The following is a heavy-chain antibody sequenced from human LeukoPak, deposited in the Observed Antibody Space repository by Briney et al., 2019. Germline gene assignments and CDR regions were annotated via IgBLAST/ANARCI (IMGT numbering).Heavy chain of an antibody. CDR2: ISGSGGST. CDR3: AKDRTYYDSSGYFDY. D-gene: IGHD3-22*01. J-gene: IGHJ4*02. V-gene: IGHV3-23*01. CDR1: GFTFSSYA. Sequence: GGSLRLSCAASGFTFSSYAMSWVRQAPGKGLEWVSAISGSGGSTYYADSVKGRFTISRDNSKNTLYLQMNSLRAEDTAVYYCAKDRTYYDSSGYFDYWGQGTLVTVSS.